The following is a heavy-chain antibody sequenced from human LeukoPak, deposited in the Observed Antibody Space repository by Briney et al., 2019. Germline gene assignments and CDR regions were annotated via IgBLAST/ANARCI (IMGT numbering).Heavy chain of an antibody. CDR1: GFTFSSFV. V-gene: IGHV3-30*18. Sequence: GGSLRLSCAASGFTFSSFVMHWVRQAPGKGLEWVAVISYDGNYKYYADSVKGRFTISRDNSKNTLYLQMNSLRAKDTAVYYCAKGTYSGSYWYFDLWGRGTLVTVSS. CDR3: AKGTYSGSYWYFDL. J-gene: IGHJ2*01. CDR2: ISYDGNYK. D-gene: IGHD1-26*01.